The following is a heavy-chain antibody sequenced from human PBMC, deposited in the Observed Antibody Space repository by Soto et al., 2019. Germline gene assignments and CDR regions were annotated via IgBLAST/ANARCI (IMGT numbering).Heavy chain of an antibody. CDR3: ARDGYNSRGEYFDY. J-gene: IGHJ4*02. D-gene: IGHD5-12*01. CDR1: GGSISSSSYY. Sequence: QLQLQESGPGLVKPSETLSLTCTVSGGSISSSSYYWGWIRQPPGKGLEWIGSIYYSGSTYYNPSLKSRVTISVDTSKNQFSLKLSSVTAADTAVYYCARDGYNSRGEYFDYWGQGTLFTVSS. CDR2: IYYSGST. V-gene: IGHV4-39*02.